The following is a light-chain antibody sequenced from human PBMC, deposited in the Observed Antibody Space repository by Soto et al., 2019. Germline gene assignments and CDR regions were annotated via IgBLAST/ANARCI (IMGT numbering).Light chain of an antibody. V-gene: IGKV1-9*01. CDR1: QGIRSY. CDR2: AAS. CDR3: QQSYSTHHT. Sequence: DIQLTQSPSFLSASPGDRVTITCRASQGIRSYLAWYQQSPGRAPKLLIYAASTLQSGVPSRFSGSGSGTEFTLTISSLQPEDFATYYCQQSYSTHHTFGQWTKVDIK. J-gene: IGKJ2*01.